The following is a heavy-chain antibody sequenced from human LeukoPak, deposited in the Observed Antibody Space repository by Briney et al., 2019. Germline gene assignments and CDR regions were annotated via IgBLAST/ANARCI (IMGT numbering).Heavy chain of an antibody. D-gene: IGHD6-13*01. Sequence: SETLSLTCTVSGGSISSTSYYWGWIRQPPGKGLEWIGRIYTSGSTNYNPSLKSRVTISVDTSKNQFSLKLSSVTAADTAVYYCARASQQLVSDYWGQGTLVTVSS. CDR3: ARASQQLVSDY. J-gene: IGHJ4*02. V-gene: IGHV4-39*07. CDR2: IYTSGST. CDR1: GGSISSTSYY.